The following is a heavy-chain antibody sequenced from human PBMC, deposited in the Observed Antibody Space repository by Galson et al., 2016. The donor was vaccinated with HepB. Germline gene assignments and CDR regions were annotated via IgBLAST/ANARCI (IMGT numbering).Heavy chain of an antibody. J-gene: IGHJ6*02. V-gene: IGHV4-34*01. CDR1: GGSFSGFY. CDR2: INHRGSA. Sequence: LSLTCAVSGGSFSGFYWTWIRQTPGEGLEWIGEINHRGSANYSPSLKSRITMSVDTSKSQFSLQLNSVTAADTAVYYCARSRLREMSTTTYYYYGMDVWGQGTTVTVSS. CDR3: ARSRLREMSTTTYYYYGMDV. D-gene: IGHD5/OR15-5a*01.